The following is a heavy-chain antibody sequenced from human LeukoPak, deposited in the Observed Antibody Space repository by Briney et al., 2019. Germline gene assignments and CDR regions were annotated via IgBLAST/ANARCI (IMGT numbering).Heavy chain of an antibody. Sequence: GGSLRLSCAASGSAFSSYWTHWVGKAPGKGLVWFSRIYSDGRSTGYADSVKGRFTISRDNAKNTLYLQMNSLRAEDTAVYYCAREKYYYGSGNWFDPWGQGTLVTVSS. V-gene: IGHV3-74*01. J-gene: IGHJ5*02. CDR3: AREKYYYGSGNWFDP. CDR2: IYSDGRST. CDR1: GSAFSSYW. D-gene: IGHD3-10*01.